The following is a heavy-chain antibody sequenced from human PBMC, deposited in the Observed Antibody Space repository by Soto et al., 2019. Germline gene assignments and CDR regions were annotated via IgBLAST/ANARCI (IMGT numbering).Heavy chain of an antibody. D-gene: IGHD2-15*01. V-gene: IGHV4-4*07. CDR3: ARMVVAATLNWFDP. Sequence: SETLSLTCTVSGGSISSYYWSWIRQPAGKGLEWIGRIYTSGSTNYNPSLKSRVTMSVDTSKNQFSLKLSSVTAADTAVYYCARMVVAATLNWFDPWGQGTLVTVSS. CDR2: IYTSGST. CDR1: GGSISSYY. J-gene: IGHJ5*02.